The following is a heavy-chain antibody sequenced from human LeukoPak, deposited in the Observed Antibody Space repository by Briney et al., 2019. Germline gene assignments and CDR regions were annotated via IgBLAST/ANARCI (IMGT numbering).Heavy chain of an antibody. CDR3: AKGWNGYDRFDY. V-gene: IGHV3-23*01. CDR2: ISGSGDNT. Sequence: GGSLRLSCAASGFTFSAYAMGWVRQAPGRGLEWVLGISGSGDNTYYADAVQGRFTISRDNSKNTVYLQMNSLRAEDTAVYYCAKGWNGYDRFDYWGQGTLVTVSS. D-gene: IGHD5-12*01. J-gene: IGHJ4*02. CDR1: GFTFSAYA.